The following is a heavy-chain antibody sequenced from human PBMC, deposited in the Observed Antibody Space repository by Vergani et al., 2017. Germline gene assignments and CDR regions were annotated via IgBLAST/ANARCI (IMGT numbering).Heavy chain of an antibody. CDR2: IYYSGST. CDR3: ARDYYDSSGWFDP. V-gene: IGHV4-61*10. D-gene: IGHD3-22*01. CDR1: GGSVSSGSYY. Sequence: QVQLQQWGAGLLRPSETLSLTCTVSGGSVSSGSYYWTWLRQPAGKGLEWIGYIYYSGSTNYNPSLKSRVTISLDTSKNQFSLNLSSVTTADTAVYYCARDYYDSSGWFDPWGQGTLVTVSS. J-gene: IGHJ5*02.